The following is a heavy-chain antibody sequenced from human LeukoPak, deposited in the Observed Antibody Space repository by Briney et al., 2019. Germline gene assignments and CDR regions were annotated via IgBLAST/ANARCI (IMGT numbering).Heavy chain of an antibody. CDR1: GYTFTSYD. CDR2: MNPNSGNT. CDR3: ARPTVTKDAFDI. J-gene: IGHJ3*02. D-gene: IGHD4-11*01. Sequence: ASVKVSCKASGYTFTSYDINWVRQATGQGLEWMGWMNPNSGNTGYAQKFQGRVTITRNTSISTAYMELSSLRSEDTAVYYCARPTVTKDAFDIWGQGTMVTVSS. V-gene: IGHV1-8*03.